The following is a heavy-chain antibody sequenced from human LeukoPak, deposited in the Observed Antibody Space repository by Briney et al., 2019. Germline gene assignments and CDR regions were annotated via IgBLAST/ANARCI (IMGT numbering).Heavy chain of an antibody. CDR2: IIPIFGTA. CDR1: GGTFSSYA. V-gene: IGHV1-69*06. D-gene: IGHD2-2*01. J-gene: IGHJ6*03. Sequence: SVKVSCKASGGTFSSYAISWVRQAPGQGLEWMGGIIPIFGTANYAQKFQGRVTMTEDTSTDTAYMELSSLRSEDTAVYYCATGGLVPAAISHYYYYMDVWGKGTTVTVSS. CDR3: ATGGLVPAAISHYYYYMDV.